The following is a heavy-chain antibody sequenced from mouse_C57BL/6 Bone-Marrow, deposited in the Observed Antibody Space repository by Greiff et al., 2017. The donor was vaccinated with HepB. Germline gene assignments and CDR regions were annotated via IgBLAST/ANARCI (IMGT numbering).Heavy chain of an antibody. J-gene: IGHJ1*03. CDR2: IYPGSGNT. Sequence: VQLQQSGAELVRPGASVKLSCKASGYTFTDYYINWVKQRPGQGLEWIARIYPGSGNTYYNEKFKGKATLTAEKSSSTAYMQLSSLTSEDSAVYFCARGGTRGSRAPDVWGTGTTVTVSS. D-gene: IGHD1-1*01. V-gene: IGHV1-76*01. CDR3: ARGGTRGSRAPDV. CDR1: GYTFTDYY.